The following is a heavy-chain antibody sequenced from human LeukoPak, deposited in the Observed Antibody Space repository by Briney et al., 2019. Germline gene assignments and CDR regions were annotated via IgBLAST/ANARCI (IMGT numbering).Heavy chain of an antibody. CDR1: GYSITNGYY. V-gene: IGHV4-38-2*01. CDR2: IYYSGNT. CDR3: ARRYSNYFFDY. J-gene: IGHJ4*02. D-gene: IGHD4-11*01. Sequence: SETLSLTCAVSGYSITNGYYRAWIRQSPGKGLEWIGNIYYSGNTYYNPSLKSRVTISVDTSKNQFSLMLSSVTAADTAVYYCARRYSNYFFDYWGQGTLVTVSS.